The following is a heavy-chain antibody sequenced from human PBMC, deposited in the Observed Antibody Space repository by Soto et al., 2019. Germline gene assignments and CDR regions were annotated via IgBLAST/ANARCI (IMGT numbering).Heavy chain of an antibody. CDR2: ISGSGGST. CDR3: AKVTKQSAESMYYYDSSGYYHIDY. J-gene: IGHJ4*02. D-gene: IGHD3-22*01. Sequence: GSLRLSCAASGFTFSSYAMSWVRQAPGKGLEWVSAISGSGGSTYYADSVKGRFTISRDNSKNTLYLQMNSLRAEDTAVYYCAKVTKQSAESMYYYDSSGYYHIDYWGQGTLVTVSS. V-gene: IGHV3-23*01. CDR1: GFTFSSYA.